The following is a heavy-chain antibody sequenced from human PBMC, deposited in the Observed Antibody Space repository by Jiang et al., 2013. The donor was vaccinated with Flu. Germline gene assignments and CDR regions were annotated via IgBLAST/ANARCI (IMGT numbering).Heavy chain of an antibody. J-gene: IGHJ4*02. CDR1: GGSINTNNY. CDR2: IHYTGST. D-gene: IGHD1/OR15-1a*01. Sequence: LLKPSETLSLTCTVSGGSINTNNYWGWIRQPPGKGLEWIAGIHYTGSTYYKSSLRSRVTISMDTSKNQFSLSLNSVTAADTAVYYCARHEQWLIRLDYWGQGPWSPSPQ. V-gene: IGHV4-39*01. CDR3: ARHEQWLIRLDY.